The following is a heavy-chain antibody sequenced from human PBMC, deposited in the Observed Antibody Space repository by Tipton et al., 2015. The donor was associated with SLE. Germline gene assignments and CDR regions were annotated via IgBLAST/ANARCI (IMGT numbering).Heavy chain of an antibody. CDR3: ARGGGLIAARQGNYFDY. CDR1: GGSISSSSYY. V-gene: IGHV4-39*07. J-gene: IGHJ4*02. Sequence: LRLSCTVSGGSISSSSYYWGWIRQPPGKGLEWIGSIYYSGSTYYNPSLKSRVTISVDTSKNQFSLKLSSVTAADTAVYYCARGGGLIAARQGNYFDYWGQGTLFTVSS. CDR2: IYYSGST. D-gene: IGHD6-6*01.